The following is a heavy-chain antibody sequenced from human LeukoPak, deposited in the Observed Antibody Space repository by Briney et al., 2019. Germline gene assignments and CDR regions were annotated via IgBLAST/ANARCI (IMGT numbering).Heavy chain of an antibody. CDR3: ARSMIVAAFDY. CDR1: GFTFSSYS. J-gene: IGHJ4*02. CDR2: ISSSSSYI. V-gene: IGHV3-21*01. D-gene: IGHD3-22*01. Sequence: GGSLRLSCAASGFTFSSYSRNWVRQAPGKGLEWVSSISSSSSYIYYADSVKGRFTISRDNAKNSLYLQMNSLRAEDTAVYYCARSMIVAAFDYWGQGTLVTVSS.